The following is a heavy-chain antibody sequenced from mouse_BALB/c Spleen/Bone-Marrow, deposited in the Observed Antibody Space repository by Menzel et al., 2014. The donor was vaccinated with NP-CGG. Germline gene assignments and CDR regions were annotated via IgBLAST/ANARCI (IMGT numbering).Heavy chain of an antibody. CDR2: ISGGGSYT. Sequence: DVKLVESGGGLVKSGGSLKLSCAASGFTFNSYGMSWGRQTPEKRLEWVATISGGGSYTFYPDSVKGRFAISRDNAKNNLYLQLSSLRSEDTALYYCARQAYYDQTEVSFVYWGQGTLVTVSA. V-gene: IGHV5-9-2*01. CDR3: ARQAYYDQTEVSFVY. CDR1: GFTFNSYG. J-gene: IGHJ3*01. D-gene: IGHD2-4*01.